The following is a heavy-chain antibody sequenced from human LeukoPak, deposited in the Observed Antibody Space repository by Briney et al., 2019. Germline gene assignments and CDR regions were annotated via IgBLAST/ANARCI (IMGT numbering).Heavy chain of an antibody. CDR3: AKDYGSASFEYFQH. V-gene: IGHV3-53*01. CDR2: IYSGGST. D-gene: IGHD2-15*01. CDR1: GFTVSSNY. Sequence: PGGSLRLSCAASGFTVSSNYMSWVRQAPGKGLEWVSVIYSGGSTYYADSVKGRFTISRDNSKNTLYVQMNSLRAEDTAVYYCAKDYGSASFEYFQHWGQGTLVTVSS. J-gene: IGHJ1*01.